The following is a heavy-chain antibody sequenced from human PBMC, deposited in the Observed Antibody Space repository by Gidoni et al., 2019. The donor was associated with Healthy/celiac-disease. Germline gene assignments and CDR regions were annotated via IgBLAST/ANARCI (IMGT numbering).Heavy chain of an antibody. D-gene: IGHD2-2*01. CDR2: ISYDGSNK. CDR3: ARDRIVVVPEYYFDY. V-gene: IGHV3-30-3*01. Sequence: QLQLVESGGGVVQPGRSLRLSCAASGFTFTSYAMHWVRQAPGKGLEWVAVISYDGSNKYYADSVKGRFTISRDNSKNTLYLQMNSLRAEDTAVYYCARDRIVVVPEYYFDYWGQGTLVTVSS. CDR1: GFTFTSYA. J-gene: IGHJ4*02.